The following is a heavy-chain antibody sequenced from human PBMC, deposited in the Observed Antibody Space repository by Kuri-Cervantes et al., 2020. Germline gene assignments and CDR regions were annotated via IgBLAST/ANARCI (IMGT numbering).Heavy chain of an antibody. D-gene: IGHD3-10*01. CDR1: GITFTDYW. Sequence: GGSLRLSCVASGITFTDYWMHWVRQAPGKGLVWVSRINSDGSTTSYADSVKGRFTISRDNAKNSLYLQMNSLRAEDTAVYYCAKNYGSGSNIVDYWGQGTLVTVSS. CDR3: AKNYGSGSNIVDY. V-gene: IGHV3-74*01. J-gene: IGHJ4*02. CDR2: INSDGSTT.